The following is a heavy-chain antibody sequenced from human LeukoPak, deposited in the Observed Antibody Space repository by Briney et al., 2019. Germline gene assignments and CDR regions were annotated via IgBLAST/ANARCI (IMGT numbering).Heavy chain of an antibody. V-gene: IGHV4-59*08. Sequence: SETLSLTCTVSDGSINNYHWNWIRQPPGKGLEWIGYIYYSGRTNYNPSLKSRVIISLEMSKNQFSLKLSSVTAADTAVYYCARSKYYDTLTGYTNYGMDVWGQGTTVTVSS. CDR3: ARSKYYDTLTGYTNYGMDV. CDR2: IYYSGRT. D-gene: IGHD3-9*01. CDR1: DGSINNYH. J-gene: IGHJ6*02.